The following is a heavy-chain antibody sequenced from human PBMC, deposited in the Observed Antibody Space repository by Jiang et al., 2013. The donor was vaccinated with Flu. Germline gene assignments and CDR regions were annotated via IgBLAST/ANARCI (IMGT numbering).Heavy chain of an antibody. CDR3: ARFCGEDCYRPEHFQY. D-gene: IGHD2-21*02. CDR2: ITISGDRT. V-gene: IGHV3-23*01. CDR1: GFNFGNYP. Sequence: QLLESGGGLVPPGGSLRLSCAASGFNFGNYPMSWVRQAPGKGLEWISTITISGDRTFYAESVEGRFIISRDYSKNTLYLQMNSLRAEDTAVYFCARFCGEDCYRPEHFQYWGQGTLVTVSS. J-gene: IGHJ1*01.